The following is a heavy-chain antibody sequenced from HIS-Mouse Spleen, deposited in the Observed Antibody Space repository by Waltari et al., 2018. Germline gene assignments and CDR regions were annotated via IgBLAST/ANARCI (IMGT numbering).Heavy chain of an antibody. V-gene: IGHV4-59*01. J-gene: IGHJ2*01. Sequence: QVQLQESGPGLVKPSETLSLTCTVSGGSISSYYWSWIRQPPGKGLEWIGHYSGSTNYNPSLTSRVTISVDTSKNQFSLKLSSVTAADTAVYYCARASRDLLLPRYFDLWGRGTLVTVSS. CDR2: HYSGST. CDR1: GGSISSYY. CDR3: ARASRDLLLPRYFDL.